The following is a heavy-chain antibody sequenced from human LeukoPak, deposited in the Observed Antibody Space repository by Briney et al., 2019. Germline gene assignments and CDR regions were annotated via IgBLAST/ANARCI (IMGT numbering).Heavy chain of an antibody. Sequence: ASVKVSCKASGYTFTGYYIHWVRQAPGQGLEWMGWINPNSGGTFYPQKFQGRVTMTRDTSISTAYMELNRLRSDDTAVYYCARETTVTTIYGMDVWGQGTTVTVSS. CDR1: GYTFTGYY. J-gene: IGHJ6*02. CDR3: ARETTVTTIYGMDV. V-gene: IGHV1-2*02. CDR2: INPNSGGT. D-gene: IGHD4-17*01.